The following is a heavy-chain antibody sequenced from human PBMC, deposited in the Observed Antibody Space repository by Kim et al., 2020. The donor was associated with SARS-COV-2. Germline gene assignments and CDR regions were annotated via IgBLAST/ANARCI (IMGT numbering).Heavy chain of an antibody. CDR1: GYTFTSYA. Sequence: ASVKVSYKASGYTFTSYAMNWVRQAPGQGLEWMGWINTNTGNPTYAQGFTGRFVFSLDTSVSTAYLQISSLKAEDTAVYYCATPSRGSSWYNFDYWGQGTLVTVSS. J-gene: IGHJ4*02. V-gene: IGHV7-4-1*02. D-gene: IGHD6-13*01. CDR3: ATPSRGSSWYNFDY. CDR2: INTNTGNP.